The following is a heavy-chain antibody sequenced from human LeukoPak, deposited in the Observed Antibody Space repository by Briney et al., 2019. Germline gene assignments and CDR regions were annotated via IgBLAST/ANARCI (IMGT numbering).Heavy chain of an antibody. J-gene: IGHJ4*02. CDR1: GFTFSSYS. Sequence: GGSLRLSCAVSGFTFSSYSMSWVRQAPGKGLEWVSSISSSGTYKYYADSVKGRFTISRDNAKNSLYLQMNSLRAEDTAVYYCAKGKDSVAGATNDYWGQGTLVSVSS. D-gene: IGHD6-19*01. CDR3: AKGKDSVAGATNDY. CDR2: ISSSGTYK. V-gene: IGHV3-21*01.